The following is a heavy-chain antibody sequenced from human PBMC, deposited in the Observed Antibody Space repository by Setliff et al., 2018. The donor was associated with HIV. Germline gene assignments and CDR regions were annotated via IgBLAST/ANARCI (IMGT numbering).Heavy chain of an antibody. CDR1: GFTVNSGA. Sequence: GESLKISCAGSGFTVNSGAMNWVRQAPGKGLEWVSTVGCWGTCTYFADSVKGRFTISADTSKNTLYLQMTRLSAEDTAVYYCARDLDPYFAMAVWGQGTTVTVSS. J-gene: IGHJ6*02. CDR2: VGCWGTCT. CDR3: ARDLDPYFAMAV. V-gene: IGHV3-23*01.